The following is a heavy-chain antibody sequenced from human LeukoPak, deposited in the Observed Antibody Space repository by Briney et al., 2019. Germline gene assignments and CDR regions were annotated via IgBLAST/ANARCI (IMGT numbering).Heavy chain of an antibody. CDR3: ARHERAVAGRIPGVDY. V-gene: IGHV5-51*01. CDR2: IYPGDSDT. J-gene: IGHJ4*02. D-gene: IGHD6-19*01. Sequence: GESLKISCKASGYSFTSYWIGWVRQMPGKGLEWMGIIYPGDSDTRYSPSFQGQVTISADKSISTAYLQWSSLKASDTAMYYCARHERAVAGRIPGVDYWGQGTLVTVSS. CDR1: GYSFTSYW.